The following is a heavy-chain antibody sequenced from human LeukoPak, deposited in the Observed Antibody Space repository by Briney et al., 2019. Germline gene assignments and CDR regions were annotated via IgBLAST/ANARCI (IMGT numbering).Heavy chain of an antibody. V-gene: IGHV4-39*07. J-gene: IGHJ6*03. CDR1: GGSISSSSYY. Sequence: PSETLSLTCTVSGGSISSSSYYWGWIRQPPGKGLEWIGSIYYSGSTYYNPSLKSRVTMSVDTSKNQFSLKLSSVTAADTAVYYCAREDIAAAGTGAYYYYYMDVWGKGTTVTVSS. D-gene: IGHD6-13*01. CDR2: IYYSGST. CDR3: AREDIAAAGTGAYYYYYMDV.